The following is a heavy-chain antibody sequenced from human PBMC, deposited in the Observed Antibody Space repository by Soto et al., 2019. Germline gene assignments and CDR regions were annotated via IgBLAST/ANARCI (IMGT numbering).Heavy chain of an antibody. CDR3: VRARSTDSRPDY. CDR1: GFTFRTYA. CDR2: ITSSSSYI. D-gene: IGHD3-22*01. V-gene: IGHV3-21*01. J-gene: IGHJ4*02. Sequence: PGGSLRLSCAASGFTFRTYAMTWVRQAPGKGLEWVASITSSSSYIYYEDSLKGRFTISRDNAKNSLFLQLDSLRPEDTALYFCVRARSTDSRPDYWGQGTLVTVSS.